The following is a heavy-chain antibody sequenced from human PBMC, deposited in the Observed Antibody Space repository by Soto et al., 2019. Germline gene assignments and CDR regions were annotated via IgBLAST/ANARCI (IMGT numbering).Heavy chain of an antibody. CDR3: ARLTFSAYCGGDCYDFDI. CDR1: GYSFTSYW. D-gene: IGHD2-21*02. V-gene: IGHV5-10-1*01. J-gene: IGHJ3*02. CDR2: IDPSDSYT. Sequence: GESLKISFKGSGYSFTSYWISWVRQMPGKGLEWMGRIDPSDSYTNYSPSFQGHVTISADKSISTAYLQWSSLKASDTAMYYCARLTFSAYCGGDCYDFDIWGQGTMVTVSS.